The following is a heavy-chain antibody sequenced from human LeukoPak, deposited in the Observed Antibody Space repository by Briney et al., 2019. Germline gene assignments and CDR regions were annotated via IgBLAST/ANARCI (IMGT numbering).Heavy chain of an antibody. J-gene: IGHJ4*02. CDR2: ISGSGGST. D-gene: IGHD6-19*01. CDR1: GFTFSSYA. Sequence: GGSLRPSCAASGFTFSSYAMSWVRQAPGKGLEWVSAISGSGGSTYYADSVKGRFTISRDNSKNTLYLQMNSLRAEDTAVYYCAKDGGSSGWPRRDSQYWGQGTLVTVSS. V-gene: IGHV3-23*01. CDR3: AKDGGSSGWPRRDSQY.